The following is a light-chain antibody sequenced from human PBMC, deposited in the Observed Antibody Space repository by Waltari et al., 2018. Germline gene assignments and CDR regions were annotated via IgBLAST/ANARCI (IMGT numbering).Light chain of an antibody. J-gene: IGKJ1*01. CDR1: QDISIY. CDR3: QQYKDLPRT. V-gene: IGKV1-33*01. CDR2: DAS. Sequence: DIQMTQSPSSMSASVGDRVSITCQASQDISIYLSWYQQKPGKAPKVLIYDASNLETGVPSMFTGSRSGTDFTFTISSLQPEDIATYYCQQYKDLPRTFGQGTKVEIK.